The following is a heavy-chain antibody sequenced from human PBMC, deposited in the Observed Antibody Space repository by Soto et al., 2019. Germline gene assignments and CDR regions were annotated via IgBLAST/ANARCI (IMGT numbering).Heavy chain of an antibody. CDR3: ARDLVGYCSSTSCGDAFDI. CDR1: GFTFSSYG. J-gene: IGHJ3*02. D-gene: IGHD2-2*01. CDR2: ISSSSSYI. V-gene: IGHV3-21*01. Sequence: GGSLSLSCAASGFTFSSYGMNWVRQAPGKGLEWVSSISSSSSYIYYADSVKGRFTISRDNAKNSLYLQMNSLRAEDTAVYYCARDLVGYCSSTSCGDAFDIWGQGTMVTVSS.